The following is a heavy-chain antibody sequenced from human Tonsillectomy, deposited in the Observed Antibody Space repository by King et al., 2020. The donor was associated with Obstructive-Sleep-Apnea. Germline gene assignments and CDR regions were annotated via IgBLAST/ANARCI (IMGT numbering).Heavy chain of an antibody. J-gene: IGHJ4*02. V-gene: IGHV3-23*04. Sequence: VQLVESGGGLVQPGGSLRLSCAASGFTFSSSAMGWFRQAPGQGLEGGSIISGSGTVTFYADSVKGRFTITRDNSKNTLYLQINSLRAEDTAVYYCAKGMMLVVATTLYFDYWGRGTLVTVSS. CDR2: ISGSGTVT. D-gene: IGHD2-15*01. CDR3: AKGMMLVVATTLYFDY. CDR1: GFTFSSSA.